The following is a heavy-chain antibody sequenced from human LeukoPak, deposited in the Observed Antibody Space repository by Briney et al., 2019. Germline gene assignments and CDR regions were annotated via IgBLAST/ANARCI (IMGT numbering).Heavy chain of an antibody. Sequence: SETLSLPCAVYGGSFNGYYWSWIRQPSGKGLEWMGEINHNGSTNYNPSLKSEVPIPVDTSKNQFSLKLSSVTAADTAVYYCARSGYDFLTGYYPFDYWGERTLVTVSS. J-gene: IGHJ4*02. CDR1: GGSFNGYY. CDR3: ARSGYDFLTGYYPFDY. D-gene: IGHD3-9*01. V-gene: IGHV4-34*01. CDR2: INHNGST.